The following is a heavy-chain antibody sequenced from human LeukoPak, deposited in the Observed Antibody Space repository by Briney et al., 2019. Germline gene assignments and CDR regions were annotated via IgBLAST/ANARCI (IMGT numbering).Heavy chain of an antibody. CDR1: GFTLSRYS. J-gene: IGHJ4*02. CDR2: ISTDSDYI. Sequence: PGGSLRLSCEVYGFTLSRYSMNWARHAPGKGLEWVSAISTDSDYIYYGDSVKGRFTVSRDNAKNSLYLQMNSLRAEDTALYYCVRASYSSTWYLDSWGQGALVIVSS. D-gene: IGHD6-13*01. CDR3: VRASYSSTWYLDS. V-gene: IGHV3-21*01.